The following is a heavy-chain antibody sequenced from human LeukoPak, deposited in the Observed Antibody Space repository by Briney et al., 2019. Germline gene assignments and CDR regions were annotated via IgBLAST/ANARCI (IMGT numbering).Heavy chain of an antibody. CDR1: GGSVSSGSYY. V-gene: IGHV4-61*01. CDR3: ARLYYYYGMDV. CDR2: IYYSGST. Sequence: SETLSLTCTVSGGSVSSGSYYWSWIRQPPGKGLEWIGYIYYSGSTNYNPSLKSRVTISVDTSKNQFSLKLSSVTAADTAVYYCARLYYYYGMDVWGQGTTVTVSS. J-gene: IGHJ6*02.